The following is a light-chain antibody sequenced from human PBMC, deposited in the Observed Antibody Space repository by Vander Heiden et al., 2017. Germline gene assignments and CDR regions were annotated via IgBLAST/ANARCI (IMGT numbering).Light chain of an antibody. CDR2: RAS. CDR1: QSVSSSY. Sequence: EIVLTQSPGTLSLSPGERATLSCRASQSVSSSYLAWYQQKPGQAPRVLLYRASSRATGIPDRFSGSGSGTDFTLTISRLEPEDFAVYYCQQFVSSRITFGQGTRLEIK. J-gene: IGKJ5*01. V-gene: IGKV3-20*01. CDR3: QQFVSSRIT.